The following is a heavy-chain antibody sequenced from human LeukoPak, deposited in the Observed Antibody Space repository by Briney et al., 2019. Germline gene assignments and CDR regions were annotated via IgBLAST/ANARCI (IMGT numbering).Heavy chain of an antibody. CDR2: ISAYSGNT. V-gene: IGHV1-18*01. J-gene: IGHJ4*02. Sequence: ASVKVSCKASGYTFTSYGISWVRQAPGQGLEWMGWISAYSGNTNYAQKLQGRVTMTTDTPTSTAYMELRSLRSDDTAVYYCARGQAVAGTPYYFDYWGQGTLVTVSS. CDR1: GYTFTSYG. D-gene: IGHD6-19*01. CDR3: ARGQAVAGTPYYFDY.